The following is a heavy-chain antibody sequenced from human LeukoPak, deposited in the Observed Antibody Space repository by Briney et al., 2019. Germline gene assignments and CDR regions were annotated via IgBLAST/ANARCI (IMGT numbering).Heavy chain of an antibody. V-gene: IGHV1-2*06. CDR3: ARGGTEASSGDY. Sequence: ASVKVSCKASGYTFTAYFMHWVRQAPGQGLEWMGRINPNSGGTNYAQKFQGRATMTRDTSITTAYMDLSRLTYDDTAVYYCARGGTEASSGDYWGQGTLVTVSS. J-gene: IGHJ4*02. CDR2: INPNSGGT. CDR1: GYTFTAYF. D-gene: IGHD3-10*01.